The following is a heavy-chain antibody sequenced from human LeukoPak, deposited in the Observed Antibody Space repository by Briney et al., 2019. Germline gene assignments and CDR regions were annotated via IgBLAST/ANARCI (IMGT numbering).Heavy chain of an antibody. V-gene: IGHV3-21*01. J-gene: IGHJ4*02. Sequence: GGSLRLSCAASGFTFSSYSMNWVRQAPGKGLEWVSSISSSSSYIYYADSVKGRFTISSDNAKNSLYLQMNSLRAEDTAVYYCARARTRNADYYDSSGYSSDYWGQGTLVTVSS. D-gene: IGHD3-22*01. CDR3: ARARTRNADYYDSSGYSSDY. CDR1: GFTFSSYS. CDR2: ISSSSSYI.